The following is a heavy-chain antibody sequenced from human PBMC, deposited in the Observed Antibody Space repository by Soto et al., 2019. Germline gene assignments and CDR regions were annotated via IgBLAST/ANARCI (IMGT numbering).Heavy chain of an antibody. V-gene: IGHV5-51*03. CDR1: GYSFTSYW. D-gene: IGHD2-21*02. J-gene: IGHJ5*02. Sequence: GESLKISCKGSGYSFTSYWIGWVRQMPGKGLEWMGIIYPGDSDTRYSPSFQGQVTISADKSISTAYLQWSSLKASDTAMYYCARIAYCGGDCYSPGWFDPWGQGTLVTVS. CDR3: ARIAYCGGDCYSPGWFDP. CDR2: IYPGDSDT.